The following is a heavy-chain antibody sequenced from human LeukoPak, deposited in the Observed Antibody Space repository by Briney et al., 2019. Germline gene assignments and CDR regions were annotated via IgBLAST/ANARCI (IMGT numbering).Heavy chain of an antibody. V-gene: IGHV2-5*01. J-gene: IGHJ4*02. CDR3: AHRLVRPVLRYLDWLFDY. CDR2: IYWNDDK. CDR1: GFSLSTSGVG. Sequence: SGPTLVKPTQTLTLTCTLSGFSLSTSGVGVGWIRQPPGKALEWLALIYWNDDKRYSPSLKSRLTITKDTSKNQVVLTMTNMDPVDTATYYCAHRLVRPVLRYLDWLFDYWGQGTLVTVSS. D-gene: IGHD3-9*01.